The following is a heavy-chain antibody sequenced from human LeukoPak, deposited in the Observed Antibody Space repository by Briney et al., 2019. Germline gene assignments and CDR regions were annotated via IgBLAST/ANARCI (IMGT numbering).Heavy chain of an antibody. D-gene: IGHD6-13*01. V-gene: IGHV3-53*05. CDR1: GFTVSSNY. CDR2: IYSGGST. J-gene: IGHJ4*02. Sequence: PGGSLRLSCAASGFTVSSNYMSWVRQAPGKGLEWVSVIYSGGSTYYADSVKGRFTISRDNAKNSLYLQMNSLRAEDTALYYCAKGVGSSWYPFDHWGQGTLVTVSS. CDR3: AKGVGSSWYPFDH.